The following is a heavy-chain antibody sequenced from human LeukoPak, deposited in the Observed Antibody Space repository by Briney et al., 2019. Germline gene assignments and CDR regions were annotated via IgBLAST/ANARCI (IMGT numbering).Heavy chain of an antibody. D-gene: IGHD3-22*01. CDR1: GGSFSGYF. CDR2: VNHSGST. J-gene: IGHJ4*02. Sequence: SETLSLTCAVYGGSFSGYFWSWIRQPPGKGLEWIGEVNHSGSTDYNPSLKSRVTISVDTSKNQFSLQLSSVTAADTAMYFCARTLNYYDSSGFYWDWGQGTLVTVSS. CDR3: ARTLNYYDSSGFYWD. V-gene: IGHV4-34*01.